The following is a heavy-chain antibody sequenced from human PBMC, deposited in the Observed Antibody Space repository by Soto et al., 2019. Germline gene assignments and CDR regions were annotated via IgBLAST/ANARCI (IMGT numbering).Heavy chain of an antibody. CDR3: AKATLRYYYYGMDV. Sequence: SETLSLTCTVSGGSISSGGYYWSWIRQHPGKGLEWIGYIYYSGSTYYNPSLKSRVMISIDTSKNQFSLKLRSVTAADTAVYYCAKATLRYYYYGMDVWGQGTTVTVSS. J-gene: IGHJ6*02. D-gene: IGHD3-10*01. CDR1: GGSISSGGYY. V-gene: IGHV4-31*03. CDR2: IYYSGST.